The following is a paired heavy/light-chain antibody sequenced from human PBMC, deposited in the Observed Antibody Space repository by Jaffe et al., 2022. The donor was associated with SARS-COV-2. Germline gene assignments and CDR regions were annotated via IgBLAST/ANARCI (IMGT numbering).Light chain of an antibody. V-gene: IGKV3-15*01. CDR1: QSVSSN. CDR2: GAS. Sequence: EIVMTQSPATLSVSPGERATLSCRASQSVSSNLAWYQQKPGQAPRLLIYGASTRATGIPARFSGSGSGTEFTLTISSLQSEDFAVYYCQQYNNWPLTFGQGTKVEIK. CDR3: QQYNNWPLT. J-gene: IGKJ1*01.
Heavy chain of an antibody. D-gene: IGHD3-22*01. CDR1: GGSFSGYY. Sequence: QVQLQQWGAGLLKPSETLSLTCAVYGGSFSGYYWSWIRQPPGKGLEWIGEINHSGSTNYNPSLKSRVTISVDTSKNQFSLKLSSVTAADTAVYYCARGRLLVVITVGNWFDPWGQGTLVTVSS. J-gene: IGHJ5*02. CDR2: INHSGST. V-gene: IGHV4-34*01. CDR3: ARGRLLVVITVGNWFDP.